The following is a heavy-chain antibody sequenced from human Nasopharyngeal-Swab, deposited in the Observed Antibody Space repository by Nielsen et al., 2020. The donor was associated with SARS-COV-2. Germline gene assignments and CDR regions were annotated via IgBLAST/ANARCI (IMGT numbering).Heavy chain of an antibody. CDR3: AREYCSGGSCYGNYGMDV. CDR2: IIPILGIA. V-gene: IGHV1-69*04. D-gene: IGHD2-15*01. J-gene: IGHJ6*02. CDR1: GGTFSSYA. Sequence: SVEVSCKASGGTFSSYAISWVRQAPGQGLEWMGRIIPILGIANYAQKFQGRVTITADRSTSTAYMELSSLRSEDTAVYYCAREYCSGGSCYGNYGMDVWGQGTTVTVSS.